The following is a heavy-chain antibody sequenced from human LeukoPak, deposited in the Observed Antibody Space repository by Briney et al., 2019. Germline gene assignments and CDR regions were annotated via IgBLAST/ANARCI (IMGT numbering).Heavy chain of an antibody. V-gene: IGHV3-66*01. CDR3: ARGSGATYCGGDCYSY. J-gene: IGHJ4*02. CDR2: IYSCGST. Sequence: GSLRLSCAASGFTVSSNYMSWVRQAPGKGLEWVSVIYSCGSTYYADSVKGRFTISRDNSKNTLYLQMNSLRAEDTAVYYCARGSGATYCGGDCYSYWGQGTLVTVSS. D-gene: IGHD2-21*02. CDR1: GFTVSSNY.